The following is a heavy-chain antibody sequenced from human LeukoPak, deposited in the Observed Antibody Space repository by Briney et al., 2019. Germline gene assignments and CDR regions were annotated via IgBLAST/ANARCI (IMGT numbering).Heavy chain of an antibody. CDR1: GYTFTSYA. J-gene: IGHJ4*02. D-gene: IGHD3-3*01. CDR3: ARDGVGITIFGVVITYYFDY. V-gene: IGHV1-2*02. CDR2: INPNSGGT. Sequence: ASVKVSCTASGYTFTSYAMHWVRQAPGQGLEWMGWINPNSGGTNYAQKFQGRVTMTRDTSISTAYMELSRLRSDDTAVYYCARDGVGITIFGVVITYYFDYWGQGTLVTVSS.